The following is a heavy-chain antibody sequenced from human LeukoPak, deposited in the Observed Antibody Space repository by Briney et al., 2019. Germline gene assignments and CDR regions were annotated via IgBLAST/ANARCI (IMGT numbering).Heavy chain of an antibody. J-gene: IGHJ4*02. V-gene: IGHV1-69*05. CDR1: GGTFSSYA. CDR3: ASCSYDSSGYYYLSYFDY. D-gene: IGHD3-22*01. Sequence: SVKVSCKASGGTFSSYAISWVRQAPGQGLEWMGRIIPIFGTANYAQKFQGRVTITTDESTSTAYMELSSLRPEDTAVYYCASCSYDSSGYYYLSYFDYWGQGTLVTVSS. CDR2: IIPIFGTA.